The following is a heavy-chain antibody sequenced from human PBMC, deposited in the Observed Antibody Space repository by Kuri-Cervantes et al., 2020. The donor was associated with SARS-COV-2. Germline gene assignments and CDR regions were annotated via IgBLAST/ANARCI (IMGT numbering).Heavy chain of an antibody. V-gene: IGHV4-38-2*02. D-gene: IGHD6-19*01. CDR1: GYSISSGYH. CDR3: VRNSGYSSGWFYYYYYMDV. Sequence: GSLRLSCTVSGYSISSGYHWGWIRQPPGKGLEWIGSIYHSGSTYYNPSLKSRVTISVDTSKNQFSLKLSSVTAADTAVYYCVRNSGYSSGWFYYYYYMDVWGKGTTVTVSS. CDR2: IYHSGST. J-gene: IGHJ6*03.